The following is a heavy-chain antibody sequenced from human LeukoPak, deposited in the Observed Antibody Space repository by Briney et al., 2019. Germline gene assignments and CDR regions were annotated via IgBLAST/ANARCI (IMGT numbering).Heavy chain of an antibody. CDR2: ISSGGSTI. CDR3: ARREAAGRCFDY. CDR1: GFTFSDYY. D-gene: IGHD6-13*01. V-gene: IGHV3-11*01. J-gene: IGHJ4*02. Sequence: GGSLRLSCAVSGFTFSDYYMSWIRQAPGRGLEWVSYISSGGSTISHADSVKGRFTISRDNAENSLYLQMNSLRAEDTAVYYCARREAAGRCFDYWGQGTLVTVSS.